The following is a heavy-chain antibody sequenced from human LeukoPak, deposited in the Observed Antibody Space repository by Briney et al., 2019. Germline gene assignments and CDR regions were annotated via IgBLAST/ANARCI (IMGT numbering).Heavy chain of an antibody. CDR3: AKDLMYYYCSGIISGSDYFDY. CDR1: GFTFSSYG. J-gene: IGHJ4*02. CDR2: ISYDGSNK. V-gene: IGHV3-30*18. Sequence: GGSLRLSCAASGFTFSSYGMHWVRQAPGKGLEWVAVISYDGSNKYYADSVKGRFTISRDNSKNTRYLQMNSLRAEDTAVYYCAKDLMYYYCSGIISGSDYFDYWGQGTLVTVSS. D-gene: IGHD3-10*01.